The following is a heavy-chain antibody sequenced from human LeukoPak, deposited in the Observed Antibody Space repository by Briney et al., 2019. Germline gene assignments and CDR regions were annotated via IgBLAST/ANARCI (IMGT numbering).Heavy chain of an antibody. CDR2: ST. D-gene: IGHD3-10*01. CDR3: ARHDYSYYIRL. CDR1: GGSISRYY. Sequence: SEALSLTRTVSGGSISRYYWSWIRQPAGKGLEWIGGSTNQSPSLKSRIAISVDTSKNQFSLKLSSVTAADTAVYYCARHDYSYYIRLWGQGTLVTVSS. J-gene: IGHJ4*02. V-gene: IGHV4-4*07.